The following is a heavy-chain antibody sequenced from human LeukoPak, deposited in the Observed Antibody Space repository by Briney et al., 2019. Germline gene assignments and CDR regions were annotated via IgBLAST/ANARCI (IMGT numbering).Heavy chain of an antibody. CDR3: ARGVVIVATMLYYFDY. CDR2: IYYSGST. V-gene: IGHV4-31*03. J-gene: IGHJ4*02. CDR1: GGSISSGGYY. D-gene: IGHD5-12*01. Sequence: RPSETLSLTCTVSGGSISSGGYYWSWLRQHPGKGLEWIGYIYYSGSTYYNPSLKSRVTISVDTSKNQFSLKLSSVTAADTAVYYCARGVVIVATMLYYFDYWGQGTLVTVSS.